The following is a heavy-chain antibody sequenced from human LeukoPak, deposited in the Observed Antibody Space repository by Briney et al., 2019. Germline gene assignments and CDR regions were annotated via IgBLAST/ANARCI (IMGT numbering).Heavy chain of an antibody. J-gene: IGHJ4*02. Sequence: PSETLSLTCSVSGGSISSYYWSWIRQPPGKGLEWIGYIYYSGSTNYNPSLKSRATISVDTSNNQFSLKLSSVAAADTAVYYCARDNFTGLSRRGFDYWGQGTLVTVSS. CDR3: ARDNFTGLSRRGFDY. V-gene: IGHV4-59*01. CDR1: GGSISSYY. CDR2: IYYSGST. D-gene: IGHD1-14*01.